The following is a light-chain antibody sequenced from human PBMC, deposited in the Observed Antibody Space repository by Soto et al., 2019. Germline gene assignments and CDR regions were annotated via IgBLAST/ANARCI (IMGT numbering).Light chain of an antibody. Sequence: QSALTQPRSVSGSPGQSVTISCTGTSSDIGGYNYVSWFQHHPGKAPKLMIYDVSKRPSGVIDRFSGSKSSNTASLTISGLQAEDEADDYCCSYAGSYTLVFGGGTKLTVL. CDR2: DVS. V-gene: IGLV2-11*01. CDR1: SSDIGGYNY. CDR3: CSYAGSYTLV. J-gene: IGLJ3*02.